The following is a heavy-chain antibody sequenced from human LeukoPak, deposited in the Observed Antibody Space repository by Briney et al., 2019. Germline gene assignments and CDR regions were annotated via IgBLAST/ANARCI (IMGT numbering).Heavy chain of an antibody. D-gene: IGHD3-22*01. Sequence: GASVKVSCKASGYTFTSYGISWVRQAPGQGLEWMGWISAYNGNTNYAQKLQGRVTMTTDTSTSTAYMELRSLRSDATAVYYCASIDSSGYYGDYWGQGTLVTVSS. CDR3: ASIDSSGYYGDY. CDR2: ISAYNGNT. CDR1: GYTFTSYG. J-gene: IGHJ4*02. V-gene: IGHV1-18*01.